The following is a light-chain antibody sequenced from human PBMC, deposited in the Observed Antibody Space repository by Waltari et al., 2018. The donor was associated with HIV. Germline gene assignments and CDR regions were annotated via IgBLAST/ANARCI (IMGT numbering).Light chain of an antibody. CDR3: GAWANTRRGGL. J-gene: IGLJ2*01. V-gene: IGLV1-51*01. CDR2: DND. CDR1: SPTLGANS. Sequence: QSVLTQPPSISAAAGQQVTFSCPGSSPTLGANSLAWYRQLPGPAPEILLYDNDNRCPAMPDRFSVCKSGTSATLVSSGRQPGDEADYYWGAWANTRRGGLFGGGTKLTVL.